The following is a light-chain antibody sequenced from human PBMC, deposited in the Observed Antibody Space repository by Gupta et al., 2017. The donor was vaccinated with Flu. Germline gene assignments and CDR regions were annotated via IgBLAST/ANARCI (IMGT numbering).Light chain of an antibody. CDR2: KGS. CDR3: RQGEHCPWA. Sequence: VTLGKPAFIYCSTSHGRGHRDGNNYLDWFQQKPGQSPRRLIYKGSNGDCGVPDRFSGSGSGTDFTLKISRVEAEDVGIYCCRQGEHCPWAFGQGTTVEIK. CDR1: HGRGHRDGNNY. J-gene: IGKJ1*01. V-gene: IGKV2-30*02.